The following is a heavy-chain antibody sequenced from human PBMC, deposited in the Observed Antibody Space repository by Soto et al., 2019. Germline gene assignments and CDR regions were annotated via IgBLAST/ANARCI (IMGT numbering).Heavy chain of an antibody. V-gene: IGHV4-59*08. CDR3: AKLVSDDVRRSDLDH. CDR1: GGSISVYY. CDR2: VYDNGRP. Sequence: PSETLSLTCTISGGSISVYYWSWVRQSPRQGLEWIGYVYDNGRPYYSHSLKSRVTISADTSKNQNSLKLTSVTAADSGVYYCAKLVSDDVRRSDLDHWGQGTLVTVSS. D-gene: IGHD2-21*01. J-gene: IGHJ4*02.